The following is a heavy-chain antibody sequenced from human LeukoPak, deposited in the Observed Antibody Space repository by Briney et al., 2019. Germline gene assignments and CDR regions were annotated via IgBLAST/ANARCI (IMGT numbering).Heavy chain of an antibody. V-gene: IGHV4-59*01. J-gene: IGHJ4*02. CDR3: ARETAITERASDY. CDR1: GGSISSYY. Sequence: PSETLSLTCTVSGGSISSYYWSWIRQPPGKGLEWIGYIYYSGSTNYNPSLKSRVTISVDTSKNQFSLKLSSVTAADTAVYYCARETAITERASDYWGQGTLVTVSS. CDR2: IYYSGST. D-gene: IGHD5-18*01.